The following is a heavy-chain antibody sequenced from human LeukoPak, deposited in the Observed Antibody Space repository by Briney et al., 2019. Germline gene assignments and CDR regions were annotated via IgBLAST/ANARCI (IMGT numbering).Heavy chain of an antibody. Sequence: SVKVSCKASGYTFTGYYMHWVRQAPGQGLEWMGWINPNSGGTNYAQKFQGRVTMTRDTSISTAYMELSRLRSDDTAVYYCAREENYDSSGYRDFDYWGQGTLVTVSS. CDR1: GYTFTGYY. CDR3: AREENYDSSGYRDFDY. J-gene: IGHJ4*02. V-gene: IGHV1-2*02. CDR2: INPNSGGT. D-gene: IGHD3-22*01.